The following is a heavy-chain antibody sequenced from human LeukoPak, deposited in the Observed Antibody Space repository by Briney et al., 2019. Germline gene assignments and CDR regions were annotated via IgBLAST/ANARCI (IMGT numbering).Heavy chain of an antibody. CDR3: ARSKKDYFDY. CDR1: GGSISGPYSY. J-gene: IGHJ4*02. Sequence: PSETLSLTCTVSGGSISGPYSYWGWIRQPPGKGLEWIGSLYHSGSTYYNPSLKSRVTISVDRSKNQFSLKLSSVTAADTAVYYCARSKKDYFDYWGQGTLVTVSS. V-gene: IGHV4-39*07. CDR2: LYHSGST.